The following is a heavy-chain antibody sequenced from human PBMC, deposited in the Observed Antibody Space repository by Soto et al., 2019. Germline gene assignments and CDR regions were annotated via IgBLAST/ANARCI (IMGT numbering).Heavy chain of an antibody. CDR3: ARGLRVAVTGASTNWFDP. CDR2: INHSGST. V-gene: IGHV4-34*01. J-gene: IGHJ5*02. D-gene: IGHD6-19*01. Sequence: QVQLQQWGAGLLKPSETLSLTCAVYGGSFSDYYWSWIRQPPGKGLEWIGEINHSGSTNYNMSLQSRVTISVDTSKNQFSLKMSSVTAADTAVYYCARGLRVAVTGASTNWFDPWGQGTLVTVSS. CDR1: GGSFSDYY.